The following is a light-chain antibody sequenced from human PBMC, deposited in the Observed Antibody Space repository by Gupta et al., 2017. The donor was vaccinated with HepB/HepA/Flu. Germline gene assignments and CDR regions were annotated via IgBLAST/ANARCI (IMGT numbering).Light chain of an antibody. J-gene: IGLJ2*01. V-gene: IGLV1-47*01. Sequence: SVLPPPPSASGTPGQRVTFSCSGSSSSFGGNYVYWYQQLPGTAPKLLIYRNNQRPSGVPDRFSGSKSGTSASLAISGLRAEDEADYYCAAWDDSRSAVVFGGGTKLTV. CDR2: RNN. CDR3: AAWDDSRSAVV. CDR1: SSSFGGNY.